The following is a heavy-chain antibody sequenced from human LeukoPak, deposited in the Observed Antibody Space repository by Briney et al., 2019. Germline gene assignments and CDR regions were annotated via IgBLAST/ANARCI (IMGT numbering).Heavy chain of an antibody. D-gene: IGHD2-15*01. Sequence: GGSLRLSCAASGFTFSSYGMHWVRQAPGKGLEWVAVISYDGSNKYYADSVKGRFTISRDNSKNTLYLQMNSLRAEDTAVYYCAKDDCSDGSCRPGFWGQGTLVTVSS. CDR2: ISYDGSNK. CDR3: AKDDCSDGSCRPGF. V-gene: IGHV3-30*18. J-gene: IGHJ4*02. CDR1: GFTFSSYG.